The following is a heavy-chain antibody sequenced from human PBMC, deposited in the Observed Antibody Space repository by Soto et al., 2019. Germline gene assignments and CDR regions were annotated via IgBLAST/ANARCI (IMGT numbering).Heavy chain of an antibody. CDR1: GFSFNNYG. CDR2: IWYDGSNK. CDR3: ARDPSHGSGSYLNY. D-gene: IGHD3-10*01. V-gene: IGHV3-33*01. J-gene: IGHJ4*02. Sequence: GGSLRLSCVASGFSFNNYGMHWVRQAPGKGLEWVAVIWYDGSNKYYADSVKGRFTISRDNSENTLYLQMSSLRAEDTAVYFCARDPSHGSGSYLNYWGQGALVTVSS.